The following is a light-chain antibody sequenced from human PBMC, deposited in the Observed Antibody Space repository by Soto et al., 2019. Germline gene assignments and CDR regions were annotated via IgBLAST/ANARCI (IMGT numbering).Light chain of an antibody. CDR3: QQGHNWPLT. V-gene: IGKV3-15*01. CDR2: PAS. Sequence: EIVMTQSPATLSVSPGERATLSCRASQSISTELAWYQQKPGQPPRLLIYPASTRATGVPARFTGSGSGSELTLTISGLQYEDFAVYYCQQGHNWPLTFGQGTRLEI. J-gene: IGKJ2*01. CDR1: QSISTE.